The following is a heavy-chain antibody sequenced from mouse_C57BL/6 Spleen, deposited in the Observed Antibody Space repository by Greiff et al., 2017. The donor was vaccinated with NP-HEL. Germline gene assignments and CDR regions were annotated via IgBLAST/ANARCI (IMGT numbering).Heavy chain of an antibody. CDR2: IDPANGNT. CDR1: GFTIKNTY. J-gene: IGHJ1*03. D-gene: IGHD1-1*01. Sequence: EVQLQQSVAELVRPGASVKLSCTASGFTIKNTYMHWVKQRPEQGLEWIGRIDPANGNTKYAPKFQGKATITADTSSNTAYLQLSSLTSEDTAIYYCARDYGSSYWYFGVWGTGTTVTVYS. V-gene: IGHV14-3*01. CDR3: ARDYGSSYWYFGV.